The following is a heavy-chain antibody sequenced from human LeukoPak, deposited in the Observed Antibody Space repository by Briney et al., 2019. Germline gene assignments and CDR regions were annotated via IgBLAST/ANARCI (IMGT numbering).Heavy chain of an antibody. V-gene: IGHV1-2*02. CDR3: VPAGYYFDY. Sequence: ASVKVSCKALGYTFTDHYFHWLRQAPGQGLEWMGWIHPGRGDTNYAQKFQGRVSLTRDTSISTAYMELSRLRSDDTAVYYCVPAGYYFDYWGQGTLVTVSS. CDR2: IHPGRGDT. CDR1: GYTFTDHY. J-gene: IGHJ4*02.